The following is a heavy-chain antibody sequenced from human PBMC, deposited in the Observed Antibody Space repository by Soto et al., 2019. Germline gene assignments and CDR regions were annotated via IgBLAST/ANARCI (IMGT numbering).Heavy chain of an antibody. Sequence: QVQLVQSGAEVKKPGASVKVSCKASGYTFTSYDINWVRQATGQGLEWMGWMNPNSGNTGYAQKFQGRVTMTRNTSISTAYMELSSLRSEDTAVYYCARGRDIVATSFSPHYFDYWGQGTLVTVSS. CDR2: MNPNSGNT. J-gene: IGHJ4*02. CDR1: GYTFTSYD. CDR3: ARGRDIVATSFSPHYFDY. V-gene: IGHV1-8*01. D-gene: IGHD5-12*01.